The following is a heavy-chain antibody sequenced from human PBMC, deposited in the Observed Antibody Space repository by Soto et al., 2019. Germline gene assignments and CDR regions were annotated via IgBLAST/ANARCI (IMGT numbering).Heavy chain of an antibody. CDR1: GYTFTSYG. J-gene: IGHJ6*02. Sequence: EASVKVSCKASGYTFTSYGISWVRQAPGQGLEWMGWISAYNGNTNYAQKLQGRVTMTTDTSTSTAYMELRSLRSDDTAVYYCARDQAPYYDILTGPIYYYYGMDVWGQGTMVTVSS. V-gene: IGHV1-18*01. CDR3: ARDQAPYYDILTGPIYYYYGMDV. D-gene: IGHD3-9*01. CDR2: ISAYNGNT.